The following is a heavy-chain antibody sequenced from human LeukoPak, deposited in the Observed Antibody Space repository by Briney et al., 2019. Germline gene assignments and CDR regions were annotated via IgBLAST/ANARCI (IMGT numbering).Heavy chain of an antibody. Sequence: PGGSPRLSCAASGFTFINAWMAWVRQAPGKGLEWVGRIKAKAHGGTIEYAAPVKGSFTISRDDSKNTLYLQMNSLKAEDTAVYYCTTDGVGVEGATYDNWGQGTLVSVSS. CDR1: GFTFINAW. D-gene: IGHD1-26*01. V-gene: IGHV3-15*01. CDR2: IKAKAHGGTI. J-gene: IGHJ4*02. CDR3: TTDGVGVEGATYDN.